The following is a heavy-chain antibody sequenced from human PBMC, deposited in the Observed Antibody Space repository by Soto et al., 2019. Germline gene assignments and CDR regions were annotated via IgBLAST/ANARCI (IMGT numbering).Heavy chain of an antibody. Sequence: GGSLRLSCAASRFSFSSFGMHWVRQAPGKGLEWVALISYDGHNKNYTDSVKGRFTVSRDNSKNTLYLQMNSLRPEDTAVYYCVKDRYRYCSGGSCYYFDDWGQGTLVTVSS. CDR1: RFSFSSFG. J-gene: IGHJ4*02. V-gene: IGHV3-30*18. CDR3: VKDRYRYCSGGSCYYFDD. CDR2: ISYDGHNK. D-gene: IGHD2-15*01.